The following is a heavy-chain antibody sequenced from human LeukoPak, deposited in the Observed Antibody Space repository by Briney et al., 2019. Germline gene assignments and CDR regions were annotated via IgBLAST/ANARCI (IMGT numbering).Heavy chain of an antibody. V-gene: IGHV4-61*02. CDR1: GGSISSGSFY. Sequence: SGTLSLTCAVSGGSISSGSFYWSWIRQPAGKGLEWIGRIYTSGSTNYNPSLKSRVTISVDTSKNQFSLKLSSVTAADTAVYYCARELSYFDWLDVGPIDYWGQGTLVTVSS. J-gene: IGHJ4*02. CDR3: ARELSYFDWLDVGPIDY. D-gene: IGHD3-9*01. CDR2: IYTSGST.